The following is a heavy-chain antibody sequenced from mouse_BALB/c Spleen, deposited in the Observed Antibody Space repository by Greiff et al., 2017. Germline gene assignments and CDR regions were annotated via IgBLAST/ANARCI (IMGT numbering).Heavy chain of an antibody. V-gene: IGHV1-9*01. CDR3: ASMITTIAY. CDR1: GYTFSSYW. Sequence: QVQLKQSGAELMKPGASVKISCKATGYTFSSYWIEWVKQRPGHGLEWIGEILPGSGSTNYNEKFKGKATFTADTSSNTAYMQLSSLTSEDSAVYYCASMITTIAYWGQGTLVTVSA. J-gene: IGHJ3*01. D-gene: IGHD2-4*01. CDR2: ILPGSGST.